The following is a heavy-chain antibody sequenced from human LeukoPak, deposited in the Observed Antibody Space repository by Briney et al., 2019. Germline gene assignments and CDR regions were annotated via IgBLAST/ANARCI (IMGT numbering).Heavy chain of an antibody. D-gene: IGHD3-3*01. V-gene: IGHV1-8*03. Sequence: ASVKVSCKASGYTFTSYDTNWVRQATGQGLEWMGWMNPNSGNTGYAQKFQGRVTITRNTSISTAYMELSSLRSEDTAVYYCARGGLRFSGYYYYYMDVWGKGTTVTVSS. CDR1: GYTFTSYD. CDR3: ARGGLRFSGYYYYYMDV. CDR2: MNPNSGNT. J-gene: IGHJ6*03.